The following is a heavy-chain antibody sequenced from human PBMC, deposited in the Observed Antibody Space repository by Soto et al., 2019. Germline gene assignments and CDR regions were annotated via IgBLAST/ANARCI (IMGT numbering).Heavy chain of an antibody. V-gene: IGHV4-31*03. CDR2: IYDSGST. CDR3: AGGWSHPRPYGMGV. D-gene: IGHD6-13*01. CDR1: GGSISSGGYY. Sequence: TLSLTCTVSGGSISSGGYYWSWIRQHPGKGLEWIGYIYDSGSTYYNPSLKSRVIVSVDTSKSQFSLKLSSVTAADTAVYYCAGGWSHPRPYGMGVWRPGTTVTLS. J-gene: IGHJ6*02.